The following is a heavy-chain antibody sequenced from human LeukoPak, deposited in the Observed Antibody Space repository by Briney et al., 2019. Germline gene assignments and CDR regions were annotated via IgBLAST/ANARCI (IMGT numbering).Heavy chain of an antibody. V-gene: IGHV3-23*01. CDR1: GFTFSSYA. J-gene: IGHJ6*03. Sequence: GGSLRLSCAASGFTFSSYAMSWVRQAPGEGLKWVSTINDNGAGTYYADSVKGRFTISRDNSYNTVSLQMNSLRDEDTGVYYCAKGLRTGVGPYMGYHYYMDVWGKGATVTVSS. D-gene: IGHD3-16*01. CDR2: INDNGAGT. CDR3: AKGLRTGVGPYMGYHYYMDV.